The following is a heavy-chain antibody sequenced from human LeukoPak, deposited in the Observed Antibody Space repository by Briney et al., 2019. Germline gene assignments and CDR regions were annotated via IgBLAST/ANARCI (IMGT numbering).Heavy chain of an antibody. CDR1: GFTFRSYA. J-gene: IGHJ4*02. CDR2: ISGSGGST. D-gene: IGHD3-10*01. V-gene: IGHV3-23*01. CDR3: AKDSRNVLLWFGGYFDY. Sequence: PGGSLRLSCAASGFTFRSYAMSWVRQAPGKGLEWVSAISGSGGSTYYADSVKGRFTISRDNSKNTLYLQMNSLRAEDTAVYYCAKDSRNVLLWFGGYFDYWGQGTLVTVSS.